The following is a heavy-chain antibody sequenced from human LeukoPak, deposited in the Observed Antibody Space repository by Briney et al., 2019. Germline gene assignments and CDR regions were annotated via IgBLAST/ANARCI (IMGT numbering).Heavy chain of an antibody. V-gene: IGHV3-48*02. D-gene: IGHD3-16*01. CDR2: ISSSSSTI. CDR3: ARMGADLSHSMDV. Sequence: GGSLRLSCAASGFTFSSYSMNWVRQAPGKGLEWVSYISSSSSTIYYADSVKGRFTISRDNAKNSLYLQMNSRRDEDTAVYYCARMGADLSHSMDVWGQGTTVTVSS. CDR1: GFTFSSYS. J-gene: IGHJ6*02.